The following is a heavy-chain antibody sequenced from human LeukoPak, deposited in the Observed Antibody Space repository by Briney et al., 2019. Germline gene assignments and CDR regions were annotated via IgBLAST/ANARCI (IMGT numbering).Heavy chain of an antibody. D-gene: IGHD5-12*01. CDR1: GFTFSSYG. CDR2: IWYDGSNK. Sequence: GGSLRLSCAASGFTFSSYGMHWVRQAPGKGLEWVAVIWYDGSNKYYADYVKGRFTISRDNSKNTLYLQMNSLRAEDTAVYYCARAEWLRYGPFDYWGQGTLVTVSS. CDR3: ARAEWLRYGPFDY. J-gene: IGHJ4*02. V-gene: IGHV3-33*08.